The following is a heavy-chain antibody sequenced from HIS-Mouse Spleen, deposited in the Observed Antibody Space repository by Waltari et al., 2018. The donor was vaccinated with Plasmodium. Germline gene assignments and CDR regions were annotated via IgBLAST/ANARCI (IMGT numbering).Heavy chain of an antibody. CDR3: ATSKDPGIGTAFDI. Sequence: QVQLVESGGGVVQPGRSLRLSCAASVFTFSRYGMPWVRQAPGKGLEWVAVISYDGSNKYYADSVKGRFPISRDNSKNTLYLQMNSLRAEDTAVYYCATSKDPGIGTAFDIWGQGTMVTVSS. V-gene: IGHV3-30*03. J-gene: IGHJ3*02. CDR1: VFTFSRYG. CDR2: ISYDGSNK. D-gene: IGHD3-10*01.